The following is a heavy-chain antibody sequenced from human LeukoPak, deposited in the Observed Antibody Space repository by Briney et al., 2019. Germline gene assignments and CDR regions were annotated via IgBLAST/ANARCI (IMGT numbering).Heavy chain of an antibody. D-gene: IGHD3-9*01. J-gene: IGHJ3*02. CDR2: IWYDGSNK. CDR3: ARDPYDILTGPQHAFDI. Sequence: GRSLRLSCAASGFTFSSYGMHWVRQAPGKGLEWVAVIWYDGSNKYYADSVKGRFTISRANSKNTLYLQMNSLRAEDTAVYYCARDPYDILTGPQHAFDIWGQGTMVTVSS. V-gene: IGHV3-33*01. CDR1: GFTFSSYG.